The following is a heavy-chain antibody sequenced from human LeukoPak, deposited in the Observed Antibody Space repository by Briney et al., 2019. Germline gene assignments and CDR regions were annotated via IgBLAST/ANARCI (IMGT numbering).Heavy chain of an antibody. CDR2: IYYSGST. CDR3: ARQESPYGGNSAFDY. Sequence: SETLSLTCTVSGGSISSSSYYWGWIRQPPGKGLEWIGSIYYSGSTYYNPSLKSRVTISVDTSKNQFSLKLSSVTAADTAVYYCARQESPYGGNSAFDYWGQGTLVTVSS. V-gene: IGHV4-39*07. J-gene: IGHJ4*02. D-gene: IGHD4-23*01. CDR1: GGSISSSSYY.